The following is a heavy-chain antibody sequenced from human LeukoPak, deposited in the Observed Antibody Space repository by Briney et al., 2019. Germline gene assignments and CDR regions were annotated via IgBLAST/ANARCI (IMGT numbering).Heavy chain of an antibody. Sequence: GGSLRLSCAASGFTINSYEMNWGRQAPGKGLEWVANIKQDGSEKYYVDSVKGRFTISRDNAKNSLYLQMNSLRAEDTAVYYCARWVVVTAIQTYYFDYWGQGTLVTVSS. CDR2: IKQDGSEK. J-gene: IGHJ4*02. CDR1: GFTINSYE. CDR3: ARWVVVTAIQTYYFDY. D-gene: IGHD2-21*02. V-gene: IGHV3-7*01.